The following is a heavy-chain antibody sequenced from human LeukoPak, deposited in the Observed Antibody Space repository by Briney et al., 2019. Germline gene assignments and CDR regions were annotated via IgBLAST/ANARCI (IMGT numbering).Heavy chain of an antibody. CDR1: GGSISTSGYY. Sequence: SETLSLTCTVSGGSISTSGYYWGWVRQPPGKGLEWIGSISYSGNTYYYPSLKSRVTISVDTSKNQFSLKLSSVTAADTAVYYCARDGYYYDRGSTWFDPWGQGTLVTVSS. CDR2: ISYSGNT. CDR3: ARDGYYYDRGSTWFDP. V-gene: IGHV4-39*07. J-gene: IGHJ5*02. D-gene: IGHD3-22*01.